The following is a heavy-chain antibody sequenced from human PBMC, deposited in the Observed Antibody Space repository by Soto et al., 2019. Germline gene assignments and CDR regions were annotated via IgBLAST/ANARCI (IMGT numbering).Heavy chain of an antibody. D-gene: IGHD5-18*01. V-gene: IGHV3-30-3*01. CDR3: ARGQIQLWLLDAFGI. CDR1: GFTFSSYA. J-gene: IGHJ3*02. CDR2: ISYDGSNK. Sequence: QVQLVESGGGVVQPGRSLRLSCAASGFTFSSYAMHWVRQAPGKGLEWVAVISYDGSNKYYADSVKGRFTISRDNSKNTLYLQMNSLRAEDRAVYYCARGQIQLWLLDAFGIWGQGTMVTVSS.